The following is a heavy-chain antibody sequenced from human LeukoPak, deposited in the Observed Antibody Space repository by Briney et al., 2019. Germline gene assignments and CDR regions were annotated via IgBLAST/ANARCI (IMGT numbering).Heavy chain of an antibody. Sequence: PSETLSLTCTVSGGSISSNYWSWIRQPPGKGLEWIGYIYYSGSTNYNPSLKSRVTISVDTSKNQFSLKLNSVTAADTAVYYGARERTRGEVSLGYWGQGTLVTVSS. CDR2: IYYSGST. CDR1: GGSISSNY. J-gene: IGHJ4*02. D-gene: IGHD3-10*01. CDR3: ARERTRGEVSLGY. V-gene: IGHV4-59*01.